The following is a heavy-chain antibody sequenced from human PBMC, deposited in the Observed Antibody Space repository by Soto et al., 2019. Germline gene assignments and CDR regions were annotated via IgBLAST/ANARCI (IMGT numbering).Heavy chain of an antibody. CDR1: GFTFSDSV. D-gene: IGHD3-22*01. CDR2: MSGDGRT. CDR3: VKWHTSNFDSLPFTGFDF. Sequence: GGSLRLSCVGSGFTFSDSVMAWVRQAPGKGLEWHSVMSGDGRTRYALSVTGRFTISRDNSKNTLYLQMRSLRAEDAAAYYCVKWHTSNFDSLPFTGFDFWGQGTQVTVSS. J-gene: IGHJ4*02. V-gene: IGHV3-23*01.